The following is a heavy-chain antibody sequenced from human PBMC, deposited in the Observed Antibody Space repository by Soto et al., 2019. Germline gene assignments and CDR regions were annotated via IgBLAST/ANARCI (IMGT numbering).Heavy chain of an antibody. CDR3: ARVGGIVGATGAFDI. CDR1: GFTFSSYA. J-gene: IGHJ3*02. D-gene: IGHD1-26*01. Sequence: GGSLRLSCAASGFTFSSYAMHWVRQAPGKGLEWVAVISYDESNKYYADSVKGRFTISRDNSKNTLYLQMNSLRAEDTAVYYCARVGGIVGATGAFDIWGQGTMVTVSS. V-gene: IGHV3-30-3*01. CDR2: ISYDESNK.